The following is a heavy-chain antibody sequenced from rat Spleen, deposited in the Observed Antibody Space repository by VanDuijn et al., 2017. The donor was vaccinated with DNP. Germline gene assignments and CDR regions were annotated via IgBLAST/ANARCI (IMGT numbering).Heavy chain of an antibody. Sequence: EVQLVESGGGLVQPGRSLKLSCVASGFTLSDYYMACVRQAPTKGLEWVAYIGYDGSPFYRNSVKVRFTISRDIAKSTLYLQMNSLRSEDTATYYCASRYYDGYYHYFNYWGQGVMVTVSS. CDR1: GFTLSDYY. J-gene: IGHJ2*01. D-gene: IGHD1-12*03. V-gene: IGHV5-22*01. CDR3: ASRYYDGYYHYFNY. CDR2: IGYDGSP.